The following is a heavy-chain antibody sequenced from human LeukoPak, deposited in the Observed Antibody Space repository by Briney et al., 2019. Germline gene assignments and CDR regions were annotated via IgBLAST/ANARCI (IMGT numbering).Heavy chain of an antibody. CDR1: GGSISIYY. J-gene: IGHJ4*02. V-gene: IGHV4-4*08. D-gene: IGHD3-22*01. CDR2: VYNSGST. CDR3: AREYPSDSSPFDY. Sequence: SGTLSLTCTVSGGSISIYYWSWIRQPPGKGLEWIGYVYNSGSTYYNPSLKSRVTISVDTSKNQFSLKLSSVTAADTAVYYCAREYPSDSSPFDYWGQGTQVTVSS.